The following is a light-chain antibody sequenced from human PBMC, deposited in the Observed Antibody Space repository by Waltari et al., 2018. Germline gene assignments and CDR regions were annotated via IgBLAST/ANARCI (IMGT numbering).Light chain of an antibody. V-gene: IGKV3-15*01. CDR3: QQYDNWPLT. CDR2: GAS. CDR1: QSVGSN. J-gene: IGKJ4*01. Sequence: EIVMTQSPATLSVSPGERATLSCRASQSVGSNLAWHQQKPGRAPRLRIYGASTRATNIPARFSGSGSGTDFTLTISSLQSEDFAFYYCQQYDNWPLTFGGGTKVEIK.